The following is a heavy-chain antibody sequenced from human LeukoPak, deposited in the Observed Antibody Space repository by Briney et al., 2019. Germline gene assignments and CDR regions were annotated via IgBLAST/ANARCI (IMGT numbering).Heavy chain of an antibody. D-gene: IGHD3-9*01. CDR3: AKGYYFDILSGYSSLDS. CDR1: GFTFSNYG. J-gene: IGHJ4*02. CDR2: IRYDGTNK. V-gene: IGHV3-30*02. Sequence: GGSLRLSCEASGFTFSNYGMHWVRQAPGKGLEWVAFIRYDGTNKYYADSVKGRFTISRDDSKNTLYLQMNSLRAEDTAAYYCAKGYYFDILSGYSSLDSWGQGTLVTVSS.